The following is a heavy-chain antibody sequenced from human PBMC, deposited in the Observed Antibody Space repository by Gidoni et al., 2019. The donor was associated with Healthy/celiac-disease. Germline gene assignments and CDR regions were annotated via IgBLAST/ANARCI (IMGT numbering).Heavy chain of an antibody. D-gene: IGHD1-26*01. Sequence: QVQLVQSGAEVKKPGASVKVSCKASGYTFTSYYMHWVRQAPGQGLEWMGIINPSGGSTSYAQKFQGRVTMTRDTSTSTVYMELSSLRSEDTAVYYCARDGGGSLKGGYYYYMDVWGKGTTVTVSS. CDR1: GYTFTSYY. CDR2: INPSGGST. V-gene: IGHV1-46*01. J-gene: IGHJ6*03. CDR3: ARDGGGSLKGGYYYYMDV.